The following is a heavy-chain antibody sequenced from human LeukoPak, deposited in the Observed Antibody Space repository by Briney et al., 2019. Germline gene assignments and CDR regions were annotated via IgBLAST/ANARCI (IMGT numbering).Heavy chain of an antibody. CDR2: IKQDGSEK. CDR1: GFTFSSYW. Sequence: GGSLRLSCAASGFTFSSYWMSWVRQAPGKGLEWVANIKQDGSEKYYVDSVKGRFTISRDNAKNSLYLQMNSLRAEDTALYYCARASYYDSSGYYYYYYYMDVWGKGTTVTVSS. CDR3: ARASYYDSSGYYYYYYYMDV. V-gene: IGHV3-7*03. J-gene: IGHJ6*03. D-gene: IGHD3-22*01.